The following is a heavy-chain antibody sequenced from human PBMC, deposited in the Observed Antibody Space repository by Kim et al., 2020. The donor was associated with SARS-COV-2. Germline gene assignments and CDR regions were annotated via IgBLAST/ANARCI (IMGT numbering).Heavy chain of an antibody. D-gene: IGHD3-10*01. CDR2: IYYSGST. J-gene: IGHJ6*02. V-gene: IGHV4-61*01. CDR3: ARDEGLWFGENYYYNGMDV. CDR1: GGSVSSGSYY. Sequence: SETLSLTCTVSGGSVSSGSYYWSWIRQPPGKGLEWIGYIYYSGSTNYNPSLKSRVTISVDTSKNQFSLKLSAVTAADTPVYYCARDEGLWFGENYYYNGMDVWGQGTTVTVSS.